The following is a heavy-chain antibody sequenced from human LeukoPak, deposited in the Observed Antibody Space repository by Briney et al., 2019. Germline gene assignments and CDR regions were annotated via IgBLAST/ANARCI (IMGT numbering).Heavy chain of an antibody. Sequence: PGGSLRLSCAGSGFNVRSKYMTWVRQAPGKGLEWVSVIFSDGTTYYADSVKDRFTISRDDSKNMVYLQTDSLRVEDTAVYYCARDRRRYSGSPFYFDYWGQGTLVTVSS. D-gene: IGHD1-26*01. J-gene: IGHJ4*02. CDR2: IFSDGTT. CDR1: GFNVRSKY. V-gene: IGHV3-66*01. CDR3: ARDRRRYSGSPFYFDY.